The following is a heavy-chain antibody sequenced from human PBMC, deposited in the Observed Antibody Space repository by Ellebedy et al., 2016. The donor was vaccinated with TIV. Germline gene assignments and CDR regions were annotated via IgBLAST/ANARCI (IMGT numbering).Heavy chain of an antibody. CDR3: TREQTTVTTYYYGMDV. J-gene: IGHJ6*02. D-gene: IGHD4-17*01. V-gene: IGHV3-23*01. Sequence: GESLKISCAASGFSFNSHAMNWVRQAPGKGLEWVSSINQNGDDTYYADSVKGRFTISRDNSNNTLYLQMNSLKTEDTAVYYCTREQTTVTTYYYGMDVWGQGTTVTVSS. CDR1: GFSFNSHA. CDR2: INQNGDDT.